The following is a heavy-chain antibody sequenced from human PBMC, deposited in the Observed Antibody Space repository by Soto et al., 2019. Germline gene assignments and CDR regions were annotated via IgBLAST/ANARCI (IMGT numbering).Heavy chain of an antibody. CDR1: GITFSTSA. D-gene: IGHD3-22*01. V-gene: IGHV3-23*01. J-gene: IGHJ4*02. CDR2: ISSSGDSS. CDR3: AKDDYYDSSGYYSQEIPGFDY. Sequence: PGGSLRLSCVGSGITFSTSAMNWVRQAPGKGLEWVSGISSSGDSSHYADSVKGRFTISRDNSKNTLYLQMNSLRAEDTAVYYCAKDDYYDSSGYYSQEIPGFDYWGQGTLVTVSS.